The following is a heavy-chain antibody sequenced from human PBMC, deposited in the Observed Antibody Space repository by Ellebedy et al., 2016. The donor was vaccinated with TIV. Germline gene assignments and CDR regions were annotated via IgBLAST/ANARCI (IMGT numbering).Heavy chain of an antibody. Sequence: SETLSLTCTVSGGSIRSSSYYWGWIRQPPGKGLEWIASIYYSGSANYNLSLKSRVTISVDTSKNQFSLKLSSVTAADTALYYCARVDSSSWYLAFDIWGQGTMVTVSS. V-gene: IGHV4-39*07. CDR2: IYYSGSA. D-gene: IGHD6-13*01. CDR1: GGSIRSSSYY. J-gene: IGHJ3*02. CDR3: ARVDSSSWYLAFDI.